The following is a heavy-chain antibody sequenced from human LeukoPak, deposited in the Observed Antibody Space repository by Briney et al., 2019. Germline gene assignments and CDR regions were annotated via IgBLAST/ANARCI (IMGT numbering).Heavy chain of an antibody. CDR1: GGSISITRYY. CDR3: ARLDSTYDY. J-gene: IGHJ4*02. CDR2: MYSSGTT. Sequence: SETLSLTCTVSGGSISITRYYWGWIRQPPGKGLEWIASMYSSGTTYYNPSLKSRVTISVDTSKNQFSLKLSSVTAADTAVYYCARLDSTYDYWGQGTLVTVSS. V-gene: IGHV4-39*07. D-gene: IGHD5/OR15-5a*01.